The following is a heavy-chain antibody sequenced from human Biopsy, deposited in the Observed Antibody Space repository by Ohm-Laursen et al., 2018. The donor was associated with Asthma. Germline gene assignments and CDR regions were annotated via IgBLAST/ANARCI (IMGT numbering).Heavy chain of an antibody. CDR2: IIPIFGTA. J-gene: IGHJ6*02. CDR1: GGTFSSYA. V-gene: IGHV1-69*13. D-gene: IGHD1-7*01. CDR3: ARDPHNSYLAPLRTKFNYYYNGLDV. Sequence: SVKVSCNASGGTFSSYAISWVRQAPGQGLEWMGGIIPIFGTANYAQKFQGRVTITADESTSTAYMELSSLRSEDTAVYYCARDPHNSYLAPLRTKFNYYYNGLDVWGQGTTVTVSS.